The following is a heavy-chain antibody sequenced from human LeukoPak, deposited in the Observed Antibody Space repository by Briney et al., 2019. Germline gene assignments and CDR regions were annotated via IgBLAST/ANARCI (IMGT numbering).Heavy chain of an antibody. Sequence: GGSLRLSCAASGFSVRDFWMAWVRQAPGKGLEWVAHIKEDRTADYYVDSVKGRFSISKDDGKNSLHLQMNSLRVEDTAVYYCVRGGWELDYWGQGALVTVSS. CDR2: IKEDRTAD. CDR1: GFSVRDFW. D-gene: IGHD1-1*01. CDR3: VRGGWELDY. J-gene: IGHJ4*02. V-gene: IGHV3-7*01.